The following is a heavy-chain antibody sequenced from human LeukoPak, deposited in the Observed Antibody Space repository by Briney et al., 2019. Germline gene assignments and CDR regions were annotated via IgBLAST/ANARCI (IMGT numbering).Heavy chain of an antibody. Sequence: ASVKVSCKASGYTFTGYYMHWVRQAPGQGLEWMGWINPNSGGTNYAQKFQGRVTMTRDTSISTAYMELSRLRSDDTAVYYCARSILFGGVIDPIDYWGQGTMVSVCS. CDR3: ARSILFGGVIDPIDY. D-gene: IGHD3-16*02. CDR2: INPNSGGT. CDR1: GYTFTGYY. J-gene: IGHJ4*02. V-gene: IGHV1-2*02.